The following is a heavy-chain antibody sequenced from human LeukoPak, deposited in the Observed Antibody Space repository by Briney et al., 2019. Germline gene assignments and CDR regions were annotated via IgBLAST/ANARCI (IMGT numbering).Heavy chain of an antibody. V-gene: IGHV3-23*01. Sequence: GGSLRLSCAASGFTFTSYVMSWVRQAPGKGLDWVSHISGSGATTFYADSVKGRFTISRDNSKNTLYLQMNSLRAEDTAIYYCAKSRAAAFDSWGQGTLVSVSS. D-gene: IGHD6-13*01. J-gene: IGHJ4*02. CDR1: GFTFTSYV. CDR2: ISGSGATT. CDR3: AKSRAAAFDS.